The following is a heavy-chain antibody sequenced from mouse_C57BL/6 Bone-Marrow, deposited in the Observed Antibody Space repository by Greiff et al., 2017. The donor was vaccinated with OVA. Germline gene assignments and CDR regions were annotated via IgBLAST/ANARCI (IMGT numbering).Heavy chain of an antibody. J-gene: IGHJ1*03. CDR3: AIRGYGSSYWYFDV. V-gene: IGHV1-74*01. CDR2: IHPSDSDT. D-gene: IGHD1-1*01. Sequence: VQLQQPGAELVKPGASVKVSCKASGYTFTSYWMHWVKQRPGQGLEWIGRIHPSDSDTNYNQKFKGKATLTVDQSSSTAYMQLSSLTAEDSAVYYCAIRGYGSSYWYFDVWGTGTTVTVSS. CDR1: GYTFTSYW.